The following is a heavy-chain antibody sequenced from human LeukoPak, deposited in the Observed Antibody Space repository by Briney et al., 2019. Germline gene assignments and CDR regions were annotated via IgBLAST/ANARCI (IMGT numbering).Heavy chain of an antibody. V-gene: IGHV3-74*01. CDR1: GFTFSNSW. Sequence: GGSLRLSCAASGFTFSNSWMHWVRQTPGKGPVWVSCINTDGNIMRYADSVKGRFTISGDNAKNTLYLQMNSLRVEDTAVYYCARAGGPPTAMGFDPWGQGSLVSVST. CDR2: INTDGNIM. D-gene: IGHD2-2*01. CDR3: ARAGGPPTAMGFDP. J-gene: IGHJ5*02.